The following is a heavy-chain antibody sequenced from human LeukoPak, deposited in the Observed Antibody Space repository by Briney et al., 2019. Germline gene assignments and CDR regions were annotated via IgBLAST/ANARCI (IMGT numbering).Heavy chain of an antibody. CDR3: ALGYCGGGSCYAREYFQH. D-gene: IGHD2-15*01. J-gene: IGHJ1*01. V-gene: IGHV4-31*03. Sequence: SETLSLTCTVSGGSISSGGYYWNWIRQHPGKGLEWIGYIYYSGSTYYNPSLKSRVTISVDTSKKQFSLRLSSVTAADTAVYYCALGYCGGGSCYAREYFQHWGQGTLVTVSS. CDR2: IYYSGST. CDR1: GGSISSGGYY.